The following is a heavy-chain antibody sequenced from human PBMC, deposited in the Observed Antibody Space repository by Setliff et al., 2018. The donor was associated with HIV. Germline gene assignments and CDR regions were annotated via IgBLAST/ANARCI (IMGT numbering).Heavy chain of an antibody. D-gene: IGHD3-10*01. CDR2: INWNGGST. Sequence: PGGSLRLSCAASGFTFDDYGMSWVRQAPGKGLEWVSGINWNGGSTGYADSVKGRFTISRDNAKNSLYLQMNSLRAEDTALYYCARAVRLLTGSTRAFDIWGQGTMVTVS. J-gene: IGHJ3*02. CDR3: ARAVRLLTGSTRAFDI. V-gene: IGHV3-20*04. CDR1: GFTFDDYG.